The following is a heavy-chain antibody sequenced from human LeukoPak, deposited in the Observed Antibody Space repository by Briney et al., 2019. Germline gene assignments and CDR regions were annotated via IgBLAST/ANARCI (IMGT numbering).Heavy chain of an antibody. CDR2: IYYSGST. CDR3: ARVPYGDYVDY. J-gene: IGHJ4*02. V-gene: IGHV4-59*01. Sequence: PSETLPLTCTVSGGSISSYYWSWIRQPPGKGLEWIGYIYYSGSTNYNPSLKSRVTISVDTSKNQFSLKLSSVTAADTAVYYCARVPYGDYVDYWGQGTLVTVSS. CDR1: GGSISSYY. D-gene: IGHD4-17*01.